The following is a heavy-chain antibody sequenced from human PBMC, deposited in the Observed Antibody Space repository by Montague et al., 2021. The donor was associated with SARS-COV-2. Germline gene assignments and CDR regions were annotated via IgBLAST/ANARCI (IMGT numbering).Heavy chain of an antibody. V-gene: IGHV4-38-2*02. J-gene: IGHJ5*01. CDR1: GYSISSGYF. CDR2: IYHGGFT. Sequence: SETLSLTCSVSGYSISSGYFWGWIRQPPGKGLEWMGAIYHGGFTXXNPSLKSRLTMSLDTSKNQFSLRLSSVTAADTAIYYCARAYCGGDCNYLYIWFDSWGQGALVTVSS. CDR3: ARAYCGGDCNYLYIWFDS. D-gene: IGHD2-21*01.